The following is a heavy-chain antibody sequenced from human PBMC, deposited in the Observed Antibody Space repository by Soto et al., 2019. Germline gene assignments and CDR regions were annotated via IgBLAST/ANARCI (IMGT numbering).Heavy chain of an antibody. CDR2: IIPIFGTA. CDR3: ARYDFWSGYYNQYFQH. J-gene: IGHJ1*01. CDR1: GGTFSSYA. V-gene: IGHV1-69*12. D-gene: IGHD3-3*01. Sequence: QVQLVQSGAEVKKPGSSVKVSCKASGGTFSSYAISWVRQAPGQGLEWMGGIIPIFGTANYAQKLQGRVTITADESTSTAYMGLSSLRSEDTAVYYCARYDFWSGYYNQYFQHWGQGTLVTVSS.